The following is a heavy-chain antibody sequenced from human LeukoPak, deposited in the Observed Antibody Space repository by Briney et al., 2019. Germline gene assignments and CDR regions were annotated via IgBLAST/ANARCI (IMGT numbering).Heavy chain of an antibody. Sequence: GGSLRLSCAASGFTFSIYSMNWVRQAPGKGLEWVSSISSSSNYINHADSVKGRFTISRDNAKNSLYLQMNSLRAEDTAVYYCARELVAVSDTVGDFWGQGTLVTASS. J-gene: IGHJ4*02. V-gene: IGHV3-21*01. CDR2: ISSSSNYI. CDR3: ARELVAVSDTVGDF. CDR1: GFTFSIYS. D-gene: IGHD6-19*01.